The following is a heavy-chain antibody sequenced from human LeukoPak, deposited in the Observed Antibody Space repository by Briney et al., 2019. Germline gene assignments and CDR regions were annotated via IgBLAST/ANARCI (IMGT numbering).Heavy chain of an antibody. D-gene: IGHD2-15*01. CDR2: ISSSSSTI. Sequence: PGGSLRLSCAASGFTFSSYSMNWVRQASGKGLEWVSYISSSSSTIYYADSEKGRFTISRDNAKNSLYLQMNSLRAEDTAVYYCARDLGVGGGWFDPWGQGTLVTVSS. V-gene: IGHV3-48*04. CDR1: GFTFSSYS. CDR3: ARDLGVGGGWFDP. J-gene: IGHJ5*02.